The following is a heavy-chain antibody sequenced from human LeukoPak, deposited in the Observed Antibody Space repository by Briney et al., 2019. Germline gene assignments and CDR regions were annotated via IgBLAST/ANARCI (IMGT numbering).Heavy chain of an antibody. CDR3: ARDQGTGIAVAGFYYFDY. CDR1: GFTFSSYS. J-gene: IGHJ4*02. CDR2: ISSSSSHI. D-gene: IGHD6-19*01. Sequence: GGSLRLSCAASGFTFSSYSMNWVRQAPGKGLEWVSSISSSSSHIYYADSVKGRFTISRDNAKNSLYLQMNSLRAEDTAVYYCARDQGTGIAVAGFYYFDYWGQGTLVTVSS. V-gene: IGHV3-21*01.